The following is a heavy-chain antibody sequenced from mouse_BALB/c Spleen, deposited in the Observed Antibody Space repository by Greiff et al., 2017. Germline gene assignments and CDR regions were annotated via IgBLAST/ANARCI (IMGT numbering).Heavy chain of an antibody. Sequence: EVQLQQSGPELVKPGASVKMSCKASGYTFTSYVMHWVKQKPGQGLEWIGYINPYNDGTKYNEKFKGKATLTSDKSSSTAYMELSSLTSEDSEVYYCAREITTAYYAMDYWGQGTSVTVSS. D-gene: IGHD1-2*01. J-gene: IGHJ4*01. CDR1: GYTFTSYV. CDR3: AREITTAYYAMDY. V-gene: IGHV1-14*01. CDR2: INPYNDGT.